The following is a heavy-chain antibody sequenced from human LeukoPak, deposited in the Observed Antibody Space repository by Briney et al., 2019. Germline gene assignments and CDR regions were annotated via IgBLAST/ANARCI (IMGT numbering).Heavy chain of an antibody. CDR3: ARRVSGSLANTPGRRDY. Sequence: GGSLRLSCAASGFTFSSYSMNWVRQAPGKGLEWVSSVSSSSSYIYYADSVKGRFTISRDNAKNSLYLQMNSLRAEDTAVYYCARRVSGSLANTPGRRDYWGQGTLVTVSS. CDR2: VSSSSSYI. CDR1: GFTFSSYS. V-gene: IGHV3-21*01. J-gene: IGHJ4*02. D-gene: IGHD1-26*01.